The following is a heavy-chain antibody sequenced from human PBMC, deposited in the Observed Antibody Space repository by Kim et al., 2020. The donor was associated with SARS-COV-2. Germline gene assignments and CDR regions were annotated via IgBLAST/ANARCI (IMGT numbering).Heavy chain of an antibody. D-gene: IGHD2-2*01. Sequence: SETLSLTCAVYGGSFSGYYWSWIRQPPGKGLEWIGEINHSGSTNYNPSLKSRVTISVDTSKNQFSLKLSSVTAADTAVYYCARVPRYCSSTSCYGGYYYYYGMDVWGQGTTVTVSS. CDR2: INHSGST. CDR3: ARVPRYCSSTSCYGGYYYYYGMDV. CDR1: GGSFSGYY. V-gene: IGHV4-34*01. J-gene: IGHJ6*02.